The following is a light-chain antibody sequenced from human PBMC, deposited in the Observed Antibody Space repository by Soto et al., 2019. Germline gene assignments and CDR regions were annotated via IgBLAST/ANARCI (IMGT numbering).Light chain of an antibody. CDR2: AAS. CDR1: QSISNS. J-gene: IGKJ1*01. CDR3: QQSDSTPPS. Sequence: DIQMTQSPSSLSASAGDRVTITCRASQSISNSLNWYQQKPGKAPKPLIYAASSLQRGVTSRFSVSGSGTDFTLTINGLQSDDFATYDGQQSDSTPPSFGQGTKVEV. V-gene: IGKV1-39*01.